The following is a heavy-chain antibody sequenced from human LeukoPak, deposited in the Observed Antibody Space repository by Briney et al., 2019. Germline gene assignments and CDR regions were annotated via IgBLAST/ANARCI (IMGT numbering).Heavy chain of an antibody. V-gene: IGHV3-48*03. D-gene: IGHD3-10*01. CDR1: GFTFSSYE. CDR3: ARRPGTYAMDV. CDR2: ISSSGTTI. Sequence: PGGSLRLSCAAPGFTFSSYEMNWVRQAPGKGLGWVSYISSSGTTILYVDSVKGRFTISRDNAKNSLYLQMNKLRVEDTAVYYCARRPGTYAMDVWGQGTTVTVSS. J-gene: IGHJ6*02.